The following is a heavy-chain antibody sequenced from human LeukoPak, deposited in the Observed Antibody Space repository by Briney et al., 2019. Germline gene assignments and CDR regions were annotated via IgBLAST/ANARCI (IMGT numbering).Heavy chain of an antibody. J-gene: IGHJ4*02. D-gene: IGHD3-22*01. CDR3: ARHDSGYGPFDY. Sequence: GGSLRLSCVVSGFAVSSNYMSWVRQAPGKGLEWVSVIYSGGTTYYADSVKGRFTISKDNYENTVYLQMNSLRAEDTAVYYCARHDSGYGPFDYWGQGTLVTVSS. CDR2: IYSGGTT. V-gene: IGHV3-53*01. CDR1: GFAVSSNY.